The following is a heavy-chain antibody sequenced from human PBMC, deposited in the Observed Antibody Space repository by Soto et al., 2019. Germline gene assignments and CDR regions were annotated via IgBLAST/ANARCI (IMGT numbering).Heavy chain of an antibody. CDR1: GGSISSGGYY. J-gene: IGHJ5*02. CDR3: ARDQGNWFDP. CDR2: IYYSGST. Sequence: SETLSLTCTVSGGSISSGGYYWSWIRQHPGKGLEWIGYIYYSGSTYYNPSLKSRVTISVVTSKNQFSLKLSSVTAADTAVYYCARDQGNWFDPWGQGTLVTVSS. V-gene: IGHV4-31*03.